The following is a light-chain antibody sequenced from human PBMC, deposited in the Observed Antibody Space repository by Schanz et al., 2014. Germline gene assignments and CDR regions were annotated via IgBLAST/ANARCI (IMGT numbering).Light chain of an antibody. CDR3: QQYGSSPVT. CDR1: QSVRSN. Sequence: EIVMTQSPGTLSVSPGERATLSCRASQSVRSNLAWYQQKPGQAPRLLIYGASSRATGIPDRFSGSGSGTDFTLTISRLEPEDFAVYYCQQYGSSPVTFGGGTKV. CDR2: GAS. V-gene: IGKV3-20*01. J-gene: IGKJ4*01.